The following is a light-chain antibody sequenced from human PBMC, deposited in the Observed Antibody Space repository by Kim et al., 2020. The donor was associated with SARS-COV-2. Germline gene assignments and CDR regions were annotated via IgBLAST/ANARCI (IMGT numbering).Light chain of an antibody. CDR3: QQFTSYPFT. V-gene: IGKV1-13*02. CDR2: DAS. Sequence: ESVGDRVTITGRASQDVRHAVAWYQQKPGKSLKSLIYDASALESGVPSRFSGSGFGTDFTLTISSLQPEDFATYYCQQFTSYPFTFVPGTKVDIK. CDR1: QDVRHA. J-gene: IGKJ3*01.